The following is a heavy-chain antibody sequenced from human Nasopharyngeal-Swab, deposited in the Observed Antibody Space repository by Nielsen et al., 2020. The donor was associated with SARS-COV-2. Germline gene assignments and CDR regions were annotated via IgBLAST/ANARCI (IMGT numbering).Heavy chain of an antibody. CDR3: SKEKLEMSLRWMVYNYYMDV. V-gene: IGHV3-7*03. J-gene: IGHJ6*03. Sequence: VRQAPGKGLEWVANIKQDGSEKYYVDSVKGRFTVSRDNARNSLYLQMSSLRAEDTAVYYCSKEKLEMSLRWMVYNYYMDVWGKGTTVNVSS. CDR2: IKQDGSEK. D-gene: IGHD4-23*01.